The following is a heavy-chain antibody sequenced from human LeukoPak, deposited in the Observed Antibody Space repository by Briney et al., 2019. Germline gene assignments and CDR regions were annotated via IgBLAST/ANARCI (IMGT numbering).Heavy chain of an antibody. CDR2: IKPDGSVG. V-gene: IGHV3-7*01. CDR1: GFTFGNYW. Sequence: PGGSLRLSCAASGFTFGNYWMTWVRQAPGKGLEWVANIKPDGSVGYYVDSVRGRFIISRDNAGNSLYLQMNSLRVEDTAVYYCTQNLVAAAGDHWGQGTLLIVSS. CDR3: TQNLVAAAGDH. J-gene: IGHJ4*02. D-gene: IGHD6-13*01.